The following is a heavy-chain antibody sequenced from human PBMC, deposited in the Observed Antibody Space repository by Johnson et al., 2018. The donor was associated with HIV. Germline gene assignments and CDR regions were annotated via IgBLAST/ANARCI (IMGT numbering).Heavy chain of an antibody. CDR1: GFSFSSYD. CDR2: IKSKTDGGTT. D-gene: IGHD4-17*01. V-gene: IGHV3-15*01. CDR3: TTDDAPSYGDYGEAFDI. J-gene: IGHJ3*02. Sequence: VQLVESGGGVVQPGRSLRLSCAASGFSFSSYDMHWVRQAPGKGLEWVGRIKSKTDGGTTDYAAPVKGRFTISRDDSNNTLYLQMNSLKTEDTAVYYCTTDDAPSYGDYGEAFDIWGQGTMVTVSS.